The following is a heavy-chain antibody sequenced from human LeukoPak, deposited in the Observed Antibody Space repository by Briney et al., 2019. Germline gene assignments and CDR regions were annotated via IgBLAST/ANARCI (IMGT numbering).Heavy chain of an antibody. Sequence: GGSLRLSCAASGFTFSSYGMHWVRQAPGKGLEWVAVIWYDGSNKYYADSVKGRFTISRDNSKNTLYLQMNSLRAEDTAVYYCARDNKTARWAFDIWGQGTMVTVSS. CDR1: GFTFSSYG. CDR3: ARDNKTARWAFDI. CDR2: IWYDGSNK. D-gene: IGHD5-18*01. V-gene: IGHV3-33*01. J-gene: IGHJ3*02.